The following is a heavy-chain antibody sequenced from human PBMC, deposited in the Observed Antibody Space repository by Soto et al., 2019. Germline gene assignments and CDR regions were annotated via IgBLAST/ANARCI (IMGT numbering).Heavy chain of an antibody. V-gene: IGHV1-2*04. CDR3: VAMRSSRYQNPYYYYGMDV. D-gene: IGHD3-22*01. CDR2: INPNSGGT. Sequence: ASVKVSCKASGYTFTGYYMHWVRQAPGQGLEWMGWINPNSGGTNYAQKFQGWVTMTRDTSISTAYMELSRLRSDDTAVYYCVAMRSSRYQNPYYYYGMDVWGQGTTVTVSS. J-gene: IGHJ6*02. CDR1: GYTFTGYY.